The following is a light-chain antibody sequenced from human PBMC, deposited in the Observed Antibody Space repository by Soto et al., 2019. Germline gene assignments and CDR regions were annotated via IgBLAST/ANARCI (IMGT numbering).Light chain of an antibody. J-gene: IGLJ3*02. CDR1: SSDVGGYNY. Sequence: QSVLTQPPSASGSPGQSVTISCTGTSSDVGGYNYVSWYQQHPGTAPKLMIYEVNKRPSGVPDRFSGSKSGNTASLTVSGLQAEDEADYYCSSYAGRSKVFGGGTKLTVL. CDR2: EVN. V-gene: IGLV2-8*01. CDR3: SSYAGRSKV.